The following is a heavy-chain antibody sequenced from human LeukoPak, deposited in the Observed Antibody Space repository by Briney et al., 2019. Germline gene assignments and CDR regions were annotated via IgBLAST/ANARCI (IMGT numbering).Heavy chain of an antibody. CDR3: ARNLRSYGESDC. CDR1: GGTFSSYA. Sequence: GASVKVSCKASGGTFSSYAISWVRQAPGQGLEWMGGIIPIFGTANYAQKFQGRVTITADESTSTAYMELSSLRSEDTAVYYCARNLRSYGESDCWGQGTLVTVSS. J-gene: IGHJ4*02. D-gene: IGHD4-17*01. CDR2: IIPIFGTA. V-gene: IGHV1-69*13.